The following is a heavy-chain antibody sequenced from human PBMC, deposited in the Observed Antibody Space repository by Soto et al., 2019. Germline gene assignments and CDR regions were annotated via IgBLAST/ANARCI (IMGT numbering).Heavy chain of an antibody. CDR2: IIPIFGTA. J-gene: IGHJ4*02. D-gene: IGHD5-18*01. Sequence: QVQLVQSGAEVKKPGSSVKVSCKASGGTFSSYAISWVRQAPGQGLEWMGGIIPIFGTANYAQKFQGRVTITADESTSTAYMELSSLRSEDTAVYCCARVYSYGRFWDYYFDYWGQGTLVTVSS. V-gene: IGHV1-69*01. CDR3: ARVYSYGRFWDYYFDY. CDR1: GGTFSSYA.